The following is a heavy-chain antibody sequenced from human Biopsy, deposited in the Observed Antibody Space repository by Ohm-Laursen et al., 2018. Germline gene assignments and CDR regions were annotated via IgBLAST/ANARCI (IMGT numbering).Heavy chain of an antibody. CDR2: INSSGSTK. Sequence: GSLRLSCAASGFPVSDYYMSWIRQAPGRGLEWVSDINSSGSTKYHAESVKGRFTISRDNAMNSVYLQMNRLRGEDTAVYYCARAVGIAAAPIDYWGQGTLVTVSS. CDR3: ARAVGIAAAPIDY. V-gene: IGHV3-11*01. D-gene: IGHD2-15*01. CDR1: GFPVSDYY. J-gene: IGHJ4*02.